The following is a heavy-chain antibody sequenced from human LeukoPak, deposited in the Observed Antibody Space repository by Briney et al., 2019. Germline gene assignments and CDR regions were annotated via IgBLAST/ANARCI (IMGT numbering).Heavy chain of an antibody. Sequence: SEALSLTCTVSGGSISRYYWSWIRQPAGKGLEWIGGSTNQNPSLKSRIAISVDTSKNQFSLKLSSVTAGDTAVYYCARHDYSYYIRLWGQGPLVTVSS. D-gene: IGHD3-10*01. CDR3: ARHDYSYYIRL. CDR2: ST. V-gene: IGHV4-4*07. J-gene: IGHJ4*02. CDR1: GGSISRYY.